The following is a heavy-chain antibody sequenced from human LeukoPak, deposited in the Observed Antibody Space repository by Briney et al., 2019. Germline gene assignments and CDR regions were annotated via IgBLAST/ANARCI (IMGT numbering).Heavy chain of an antibody. CDR1: GGSISSYY. J-gene: IGHJ2*01. Sequence: SETLSLTCTVSGGSISSYYWSWIRQPPGKGLEWVGYIYYSESANYNPSLKSRVTISVDTSKNQFPLKLSSVTAADTAVYYCARVYYSSIYDYWYFDLWGRGTLVTVSS. CDR3: ARVYYSSIYDYWYFDL. CDR2: IYYSESA. D-gene: IGHD6-13*01. V-gene: IGHV4-59*01.